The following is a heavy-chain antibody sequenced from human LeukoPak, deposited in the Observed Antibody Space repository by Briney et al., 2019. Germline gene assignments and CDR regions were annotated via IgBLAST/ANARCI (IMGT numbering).Heavy chain of an antibody. D-gene: IGHD3-10*01. J-gene: IGHJ6*02. Sequence: VASVKVSCKASGYTFTSYGISWVRQAPGQGLEWMGWISAYNGNTNYAQKLQGRVTMTTDTSTSTAYMELRSLRSDDTAVYYCARVGTMVRGVMGDYYYGMDVWGQGTTVTVSS. CDR3: ARVGTMVRGVMGDYYYGMDV. CDR2: ISAYNGNT. V-gene: IGHV1-18*01. CDR1: GYTFTSYG.